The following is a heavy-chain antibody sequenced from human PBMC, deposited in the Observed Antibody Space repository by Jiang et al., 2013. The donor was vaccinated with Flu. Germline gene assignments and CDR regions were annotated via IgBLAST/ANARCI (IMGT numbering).Heavy chain of an antibody. J-gene: IGHJ4*02. CDR1: GGSISSGDYY. Sequence: PGLVKPSQTLSLTCTVSGGSISSGDYYWSWIRQPPGKGLEWIGYIYYSGSTYYNPSLKSRVTISVDTSKNQFSLKLSSVTAADTAVYYCATSHFTFGGALGDYWGQGTLVTVSS. V-gene: IGHV4-30-4*01. D-gene: IGHD3-16*01. CDR2: IYYSGST. CDR3: ATSHFTFGGALGDY.